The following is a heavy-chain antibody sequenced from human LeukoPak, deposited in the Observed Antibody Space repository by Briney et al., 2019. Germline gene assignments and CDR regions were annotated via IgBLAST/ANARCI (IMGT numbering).Heavy chain of an antibody. Sequence: GGSLRLSCAASGFTFDDYGMSWVRQAPGKGLEWVSGINWNGGSTGYADSVKGRFTISRDNAKNSLCLQMNSLRAEDTAVYYCARDGGRNFDFWGQGTLVTVSS. J-gene: IGHJ4*02. CDR1: GFTFDDYG. D-gene: IGHD3-3*01. CDR3: ARDGGRNFDF. V-gene: IGHV3-20*04. CDR2: INWNGGST.